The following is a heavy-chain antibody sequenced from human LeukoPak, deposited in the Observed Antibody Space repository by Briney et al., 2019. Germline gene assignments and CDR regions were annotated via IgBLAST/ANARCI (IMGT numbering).Heavy chain of an antibody. V-gene: IGHV4-4*02. CDR1: GGSISSSNW. D-gene: IGHD6-13*01. Sequence: SGTLSLTCAVSGGSISSSNWWSWVRQPPGKGLEWIGEIYHSGSTNYNPSLKSRVTMSVDKSKNQFSLKVSSVTAADTAMFYCARVAVIAAAGNTFDIWGQETVVTVSS. CDR2: IYHSGST. J-gene: IGHJ3*02. CDR3: ARVAVIAAAGNTFDI.